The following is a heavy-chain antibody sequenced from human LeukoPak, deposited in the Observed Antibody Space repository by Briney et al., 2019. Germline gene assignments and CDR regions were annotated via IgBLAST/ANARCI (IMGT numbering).Heavy chain of an antibody. D-gene: IGHD3-22*01. Sequence: PGGALRLSCVASGVTFSSYAMNWVRPAPGKGLEWVSLISTSGRTHYASSVEGRFTISRDNSKNTLYLQMNSLRAEDTAVYHCAKDLDSTGYYSYRYWGQGTLVTVSS. CDR3: AKDLDSTGYYSYRY. V-gene: IGHV3-23*01. CDR1: GVTFSSYA. CDR2: ISTSGRT. J-gene: IGHJ4*02.